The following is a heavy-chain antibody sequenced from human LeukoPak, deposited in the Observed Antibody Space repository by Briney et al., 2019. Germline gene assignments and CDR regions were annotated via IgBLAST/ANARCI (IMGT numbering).Heavy chain of an antibody. D-gene: IGHD6-13*01. CDR3: ARGIGSSWYNWFDP. CDR2: IYYSGST. V-gene: IGHV4-61*01. J-gene: IGHJ5*02. CDR1: GYSISSGHY. Sequence: SETLSLTCTVSGYSISSGHYWSWIRQPPGKGLEWIGYIYYSGSTNYNPSLKSRVTISVDTSKNQFSLKLSSVTAADTAVYYCARGIGSSWYNWFDPWGQGTLVTVSS.